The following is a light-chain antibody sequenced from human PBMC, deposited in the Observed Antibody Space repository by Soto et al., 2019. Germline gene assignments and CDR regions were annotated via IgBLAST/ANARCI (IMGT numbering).Light chain of an antibody. CDR2: DVS. CDR3: QHYGSSLIT. V-gene: IGKV3-20*01. J-gene: IGKJ5*01. CDR1: QSISGY. Sequence: EIVLTQSPVTLSLSPGERSTLSCMASQSISGYLAWYQQKPGQSPRLLIYDVSSRASGIPDRFFGSGSGTDFTLTINRLEPEDFAVYYCQHYGSSLITFGQGTRLEIK.